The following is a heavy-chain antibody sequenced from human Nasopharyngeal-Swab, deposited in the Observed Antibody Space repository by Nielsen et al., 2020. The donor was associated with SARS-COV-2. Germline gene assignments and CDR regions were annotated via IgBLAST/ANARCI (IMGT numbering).Heavy chain of an antibody. CDR3: ASRLWSAYYVDY. J-gene: IGHJ4*02. Sequence: WIRQPPGKGLEWIGNIYYSGSTYYSPSLKSRVTISVDTSKNQFSLKQSSVTAADTAVYYCASRLWSAYYVDYWGQGTLVTVSS. D-gene: IGHD3-3*01. CDR2: IYYSGST. V-gene: IGHV4-39*01.